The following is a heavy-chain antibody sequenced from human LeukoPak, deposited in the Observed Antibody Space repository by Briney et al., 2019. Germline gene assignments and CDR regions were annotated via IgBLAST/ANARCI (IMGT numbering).Heavy chain of an antibody. CDR1: GISFNNYG. D-gene: IGHD5-12*01. V-gene: IGHV3-23*01. CDR2: ISNGGHHT. CDR3: AKVISSYSGYDSY. J-gene: IGHJ4*02. Sequence: GGSLRLSCAASGISFNNYGMSWVRQAPGKGLEWVSSISNGGHHTYYADSVRGRFTISRDNSKNTLYLQMDSLRAADTAVYYCAKVISSYSGYDSYWGQGTLVTVST.